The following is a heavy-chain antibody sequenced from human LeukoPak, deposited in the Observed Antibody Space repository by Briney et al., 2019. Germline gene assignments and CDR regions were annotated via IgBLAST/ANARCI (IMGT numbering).Heavy chain of an antibody. CDR3: ARLARYSWSPISPLYYYYYMDV. D-gene: IGHD1-26*01. J-gene: IGHJ6*03. V-gene: IGHV3-23*01. Sequence: GGSLRLSCAASGFTFSSYAMSWVRQAPGKGLEWVSAISGSGGSTYYADSVKGRFTISRDNANNSLYLQMNSLRSEDTAVYYCARLARYSWSPISPLYYYYYMDVWGKGTTVTVSS. CDR1: GFTFSSYA. CDR2: ISGSGGST.